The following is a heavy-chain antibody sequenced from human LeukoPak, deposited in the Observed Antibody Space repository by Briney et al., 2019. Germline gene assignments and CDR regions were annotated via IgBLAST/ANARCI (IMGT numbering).Heavy chain of an antibody. CDR3: AGGTGGWYDNAFDI. D-gene: IGHD6-19*01. CDR2: IKQDGGEK. J-gene: IGHJ3*02. CDR1: GFSFSAYW. Sequence: GGSLRLSCAASGFSFSAYWMSWVRQAPGKGLEWVANIKQDGGEKYYVDSVKGRFTISRDNAMNSLYLQLNSLRAEDTAVYYCAGGTGGWYDNAFDIWGQGTMVTVSS. V-gene: IGHV3-7*04.